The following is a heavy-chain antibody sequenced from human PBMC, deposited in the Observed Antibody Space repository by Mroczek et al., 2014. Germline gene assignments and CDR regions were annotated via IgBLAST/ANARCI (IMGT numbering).Heavy chain of an antibody. CDR2: IIPIFGTA. V-gene: IGHV1-69*01. J-gene: IGHJ6*03. CDR3: ARDAVEMVRGVITYYYYMDV. CDR1: GGTFSSYA. Sequence: GKKPGSSVKVSCKASGGTFSSYAISWVRQAPGQGLEWMGGIIPIFGTANYAQKFQGRVTITADESTSTAYTELSSLRSEDTAVYYCARDAVEMVRGVITYYYYMDVWGKGTTVTVSS. D-gene: IGHD3-10*01.